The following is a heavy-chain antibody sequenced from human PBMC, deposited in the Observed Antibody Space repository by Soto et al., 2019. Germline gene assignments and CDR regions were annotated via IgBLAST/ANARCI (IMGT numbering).Heavy chain of an antibody. D-gene: IGHD3-3*01. J-gene: IGHJ5*02. CDR3: ARFFYP. CDR2: IYYNGTT. V-gene: IGHV4-59*01. CDR1: GGSISNYQ. Sequence: PSETLSLTCTVSGGSISNYQWSWVRQPPGKRLEWIGYIYYNGTTSYNPSLKSRVTISVDMSKNHLSLTLTSVTAADTAVYYCARFFYPWGQGTLVTVS.